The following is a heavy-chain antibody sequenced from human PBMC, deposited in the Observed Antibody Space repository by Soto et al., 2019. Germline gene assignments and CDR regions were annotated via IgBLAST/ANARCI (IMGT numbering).Heavy chain of an antibody. D-gene: IGHD6-19*01. CDR3: ARDKGSSTVVSGISQEGYFDS. CDR2: IWYDGSNA. J-gene: IGHJ4*02. V-gene: IGHV3-33*01. Sequence: QVQLVASGGGVVQPGRSLRLSCAASGFTFSIFGMHWVRHAPGKGLEWAASIWYDGSNAYYADSVRGRFTISRDNSKNTVYLQMNSLRAEYTAVYYCARDKGSSTVVSGISQEGYFDSWGQGTLVTVSS. CDR1: GFTFSIFG.